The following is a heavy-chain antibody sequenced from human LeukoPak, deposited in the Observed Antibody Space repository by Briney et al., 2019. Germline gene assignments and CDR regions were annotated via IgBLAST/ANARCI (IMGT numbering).Heavy chain of an antibody. V-gene: IGHV4-61*02. CDR3: ARGTRVIFGVPSENAFDI. CDR2: IYTSGST. Sequence: SETLSLTCTVSGGSISSGSYYWSWIRQPAGKGLEWIGRIYTSGSTNYNPSLKSRVTISVDTSKNQFSLKLSSVTAADTAVYYCARGTRVIFGVPSENAFDIWGQGTMVTVSS. J-gene: IGHJ3*02. CDR1: GGSISSGSYY. D-gene: IGHD3-3*01.